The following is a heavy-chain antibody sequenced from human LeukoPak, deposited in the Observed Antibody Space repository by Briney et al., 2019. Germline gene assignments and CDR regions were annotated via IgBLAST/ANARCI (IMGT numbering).Heavy chain of an antibody. Sequence: GGSLRLSCAASGFTFSSYGMHWVRQAPGKGLEWVGHIKSKTDGGTTDYAAPVKGRFTISRDDSKNTLYLHMNSLKTEDTAVYYCATAPPSYAPDYWGQGTLVTVSS. J-gene: IGHJ4*02. D-gene: IGHD3-16*01. CDR1: GFTFSSYG. CDR2: IKSKTDGGTT. V-gene: IGHV3-15*07. CDR3: ATAPPSYAPDY.